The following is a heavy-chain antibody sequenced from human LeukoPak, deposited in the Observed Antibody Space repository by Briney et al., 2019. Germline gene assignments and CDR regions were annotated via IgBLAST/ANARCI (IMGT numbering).Heavy chain of an antibody. CDR3: AREGGYSYGTFDY. CDR1: GGTFSSYA. J-gene: IGHJ4*02. D-gene: IGHD5-18*01. V-gene: IGHV1-69*13. Sequence: GASVKVSCKASGGTFSSYAISWVRQAPGQGLEWMGGIIPIFGTANYAQKFQGGVTITADESTSTAYMELSSLRSEDTAVYYCAREGGYSYGTFDYWGQGTLVTVSS. CDR2: IIPIFGTA.